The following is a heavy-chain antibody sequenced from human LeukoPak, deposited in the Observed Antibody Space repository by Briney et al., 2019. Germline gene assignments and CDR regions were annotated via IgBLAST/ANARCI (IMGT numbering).Heavy chain of an antibody. V-gene: IGHV1-2*02. CDR2: INPNSGGT. J-gene: IGHJ4*02. CDR1: EYTFTGYY. CDR3: ARDGAVAGTAYPEY. D-gene: IGHD6-19*01. Sequence: ASVKVSCKASEYTFTGYYMHWVRQAPGQGLEWMGWINPNSGGTNYAQKFQGRVTMTRDTSISTAYMELSRLTSDDAAVYYCARDGAVAGTAYPEYWGQGTLVTVSS.